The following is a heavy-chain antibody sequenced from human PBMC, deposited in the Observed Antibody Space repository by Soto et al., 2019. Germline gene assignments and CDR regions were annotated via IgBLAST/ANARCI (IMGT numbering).Heavy chain of an antibody. J-gene: IGHJ4*02. CDR3: TTGLATAVYYFAY. CDR1: GGSISSGGYY. D-gene: IGHD6-13*01. CDR2: IYYSGST. V-gene: IGHV4-31*03. Sequence: SETLSLTCTVSGGSISSGGYYWSWIRQHPGKGLEWIGYIYYSGSTYYNPSLKSRVTISVDTSKNQFSLKLSSVTAADTAVYYCTTGLATAVYYFAYWGRGTLVTVSS.